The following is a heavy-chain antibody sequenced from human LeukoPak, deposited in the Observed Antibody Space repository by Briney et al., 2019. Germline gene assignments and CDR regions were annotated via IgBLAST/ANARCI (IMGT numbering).Heavy chain of an antibody. CDR3: AKDVKSDGVWDVDH. Sequence: GGSLRLSCAGYGFNFRAYTMNWVRQAPGQGLERVSGIYGSGEGQTFYADSVRGRFTISRDDSRNLVFLHMDSLRVEDTALYYCAKDVKSDGVWDVDHWGRGTLVTVSS. V-gene: IGHV3-23*01. CDR1: GFNFRAYT. D-gene: IGHD4-17*01. J-gene: IGHJ4*02. CDR2: IYGSGEGQT.